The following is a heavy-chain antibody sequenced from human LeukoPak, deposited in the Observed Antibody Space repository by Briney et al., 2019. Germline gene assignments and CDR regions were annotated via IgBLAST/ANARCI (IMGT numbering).Heavy chain of an antibody. CDR2: INHSGST. J-gene: IGHJ4*02. CDR3: AARPPVVVCGPFDY. Sequence: SETLSLTCAVYGGSFSGYYWSWIRQPPGKGLEWIGEINHSGSTNYNPSLKSRVTISVDTSKNQFSLKLSSVTAADTAVYYCAARPPVVVCGPFDYWGQGTLVTVSS. D-gene: IGHD2-15*01. CDR1: GGSFSGYY. V-gene: IGHV4-34*01.